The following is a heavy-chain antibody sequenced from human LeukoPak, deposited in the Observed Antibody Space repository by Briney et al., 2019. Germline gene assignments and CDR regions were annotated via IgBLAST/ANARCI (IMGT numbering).Heavy chain of an antibody. CDR2: IYYSGST. CDR1: GGSIRSGSHY. V-gene: IGHV4-39*02. J-gene: IGHJ4*02. D-gene: IGHD3-22*01. CDR3: AKRDDSGGNLVDL. Sequence: SETLSLTCTVSGGSIRSGSHYWAWIRQPPGKGLEWIGSIYYSGSTYYNPSLENRVTISIDTSRNHFSLKLSSLSAADTSVYYCAKRDDSGGNLVDLWGQGTLVTVS.